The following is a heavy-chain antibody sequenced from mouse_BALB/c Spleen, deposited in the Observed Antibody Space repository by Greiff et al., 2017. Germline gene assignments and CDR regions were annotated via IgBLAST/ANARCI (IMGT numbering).Heavy chain of an antibody. Sequence: DVKLVESGGGLVKPGGSLKLSCAASGFTFSSYAMYWVRQSPEKRLEWVAEISSGGSYTYYPDTVTGRFTISRENAKNTLYLEMSSLRSEDTAMFYCARGLTTAPYAMDYWGQGTSVTVSA. CDR1: GFTFSSYA. CDR3: ARGLTTAPYAMDY. J-gene: IGHJ4*01. D-gene: IGHD1-2*01. V-gene: IGHV5-9-4*01. CDR2: ISSGGSYT.